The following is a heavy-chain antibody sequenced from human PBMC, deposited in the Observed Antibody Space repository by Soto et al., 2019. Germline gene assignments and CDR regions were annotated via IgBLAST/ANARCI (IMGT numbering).Heavy chain of an antibody. CDR2: IYHGGNT. Sequence: VQLVESGGGLIQPGGSLRLSCAASGFTVSSNHMTWIRQAPGRGPEWVSTIYHGGNTYYAGSVKGRFAISRDNSKNMLYLQMNSLSVEDTAVYYCATGVDTAKDGYWGQGTLVTVSS. CDR1: GFTVSSNH. J-gene: IGHJ4*02. V-gene: IGHV3-53*01. CDR3: ATGVDTAKDGY. D-gene: IGHD5-18*01.